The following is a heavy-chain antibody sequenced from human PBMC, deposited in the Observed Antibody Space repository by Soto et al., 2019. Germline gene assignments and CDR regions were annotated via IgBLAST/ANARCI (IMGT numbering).Heavy chain of an antibody. CDR1: GGSISSYY. CDR2: IYYSGST. Sequence: SETLSLTCTVSGGSISSYYWSWIRQPPGKGLEWIGYIYYSGSTNYNPSLKSRVTISVDTSKNQFSLKLSSVTAADTAVYYCASFTIPLYYFDYWGQGTLVTVSS. J-gene: IGHJ4*02. CDR3: ASFTIPLYYFDY. V-gene: IGHV4-59*01. D-gene: IGHD3-3*01.